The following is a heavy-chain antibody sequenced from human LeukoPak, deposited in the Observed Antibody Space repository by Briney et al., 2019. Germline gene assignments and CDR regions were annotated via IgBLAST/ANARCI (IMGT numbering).Heavy chain of an antibody. CDR2: IYYSGST. J-gene: IGHJ6*02. D-gene: IGHD1-26*01. Sequence: SETLSLTCTVSGGSVSSGSYYWSWIRQPPGKGLEWIGYIYYSGSTNYNPSLKSRVTISVDTSKNLFSLKVSSVTAADTAVYYCARGRSNYYGMDVWGQGTTVTVSS. CDR3: ARGRSNYYGMDV. CDR1: GGSVSSGSYY. V-gene: IGHV4-61*01.